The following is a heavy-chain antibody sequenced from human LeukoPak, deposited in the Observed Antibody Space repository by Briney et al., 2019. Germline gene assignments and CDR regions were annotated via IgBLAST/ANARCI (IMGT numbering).Heavy chain of an antibody. D-gene: IGHD3-22*01. Sequence: GGSLRLSCAASGFTFSSYAMHWVRQAPGKGLEWVAVIPYDGSNKYYADSVKGRFTISRDNSKNTLYLQMNSLRAEDTAVYYCARAGLFYDSSGYLDYWGQGTLVTVSS. CDR1: GFTFSSYA. J-gene: IGHJ4*02. CDR2: IPYDGSNK. V-gene: IGHV3-30-3*01. CDR3: ARAGLFYDSSGYLDY.